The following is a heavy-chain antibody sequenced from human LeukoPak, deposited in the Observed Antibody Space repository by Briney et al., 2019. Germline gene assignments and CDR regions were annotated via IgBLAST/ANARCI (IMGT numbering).Heavy chain of an antibody. J-gene: IGHJ3*02. V-gene: IGHV3-66*01. CDR1: GFTVSSNY. CDR3: AREVLGIRAFDI. Sequence: GGSLRLSCAASGFTVSSNYMSWVRQAPGKGLEWVSVIYSGGSTYYADSVKGRFTISRDNSKNTLYLQMNSLRAEDTAVYYCAREVLGIRAFDIWGQGTMVTVSS. D-gene: IGHD1-14*01. CDR2: IYSGGST.